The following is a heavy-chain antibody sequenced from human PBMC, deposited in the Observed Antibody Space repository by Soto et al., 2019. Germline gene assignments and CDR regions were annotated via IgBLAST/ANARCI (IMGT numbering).Heavy chain of an antibody. CDR2: IYPGDSDT. CDR1: GYSFTSYW. CDR3: ARYLISRYSNYASEY. V-gene: IGHV5-51*01. D-gene: IGHD4-4*01. Sequence: PGESLKISCKGSGYSFTSYWIGCVRQMPGKGLEWMGIIYPGDSDTRYSPSFQGQVTISADKSISTAYLQWSSLKASDTAMYYCARYLISRYSNYASEYWGQGTMVTVSS. J-gene: IGHJ4*02.